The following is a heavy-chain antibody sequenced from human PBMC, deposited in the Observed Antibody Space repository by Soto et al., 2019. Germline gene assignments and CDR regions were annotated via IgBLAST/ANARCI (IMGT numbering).Heavy chain of an antibody. CDR2: IGSRKSDI. Sequence: GGSLRLSCAASGFTLSRHTMNWVRQAPGKGLEWVSFIGSRKSDISYADSAKGRFTISRDNAKNSLYLDLTRLRAEDTAVYFCVRDYYDTSGYPNTFDMWGQGTMVTVSS. J-gene: IGHJ3*02. D-gene: IGHD3-22*01. CDR1: GFTLSRHT. CDR3: VRDYYDTSGYPNTFDM. V-gene: IGHV3-21*01.